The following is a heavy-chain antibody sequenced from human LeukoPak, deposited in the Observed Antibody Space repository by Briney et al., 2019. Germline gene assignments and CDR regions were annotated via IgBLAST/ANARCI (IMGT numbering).Heavy chain of an antibody. D-gene: IGHD6-13*01. CDR1: VGSFSDYY. J-gene: IGHJ4*02. V-gene: IGHV4-34*01. Sequence: SETLSLTCAVYVGSFSDYYWSWTRQPPGKGLEWIGEINHIGTTKYYPSLKGRVTMSVDTSKNQFSLTLSSVTAADTAVYYCARFRGVAAAGTELDYWGQGTLVTVSS. CDR2: INHIGTT. CDR3: ARFRGVAAAGTELDY.